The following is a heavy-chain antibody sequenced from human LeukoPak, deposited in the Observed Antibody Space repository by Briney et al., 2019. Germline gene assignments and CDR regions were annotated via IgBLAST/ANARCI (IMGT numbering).Heavy chain of an antibody. J-gene: IGHJ4*02. CDR2: ISSYGGST. D-gene: IGHD1-26*01. CDR3: VKGVGGRDFDY. CDR1: GFTFSSYA. V-gene: IGHV3-64D*06. Sequence: PGGSLRLSCSASGFTFSSYAMDWVRQAPGKGLEYVSVISSYGGSTYYADSVKGRFTISRDNSKNTLYLQMSSLRAEDTAVYYCVKGVGGRDFDYWGQGTLVTVSS.